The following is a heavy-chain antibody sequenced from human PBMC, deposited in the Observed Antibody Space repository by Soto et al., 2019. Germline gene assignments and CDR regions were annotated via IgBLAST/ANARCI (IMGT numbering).Heavy chain of an antibody. CDR1: GASIGSHY. J-gene: IGHJ3*02. CDR2: TSYSGNT. Sequence: SETLSLTCTVSGASIGSHYWTWIRQPPGKGPECIGYTSYSGNTKYNPSLKSRVTISLDTSKNQFSLKLRSVTAADTAVYYCARRDWTDAFDIWGQGTMVTVSS. D-gene: IGHD1-1*01. CDR3: ARRDWTDAFDI. V-gene: IGHV4-59*11.